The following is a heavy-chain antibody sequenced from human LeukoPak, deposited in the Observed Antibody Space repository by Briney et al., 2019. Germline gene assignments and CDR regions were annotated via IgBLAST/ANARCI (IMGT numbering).Heavy chain of an antibody. CDR3: ARGPYYGGPGDYYYGMDV. CDR2: YGMMEVI. V-gene: IGHV3-33*01. D-gene: IGHD4-23*01. J-gene: IGHJ6*02. Sequence: GGSLRLSCAASGFTFSSYGMHWVRSLQARGWSGWQLYGMMEVINSADSVKGRFTISRDNSKSTLYLQMNSLRADDTAVYYCARGPYYGGPGDYYYGMDVWGQGTTVTVSS. CDR1: GFTFSSYG.